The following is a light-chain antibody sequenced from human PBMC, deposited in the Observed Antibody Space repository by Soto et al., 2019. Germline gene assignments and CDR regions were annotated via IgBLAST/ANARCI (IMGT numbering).Light chain of an antibody. CDR2: GAS. CDR1: QSVTNSF. V-gene: IGKV3-20*01. CDR3: QQYVSSPWA. J-gene: IGKJ1*01. Sequence: EIVLAQSPGTLSLSPGERATLSCRASQSVTNSFLAWYQQKPGQAPRLLIYGASRRATGIPDRFTGSGSGTEFTLTISRLETEDFAVYYCQQYVSSPWAFGQGTKVEI.